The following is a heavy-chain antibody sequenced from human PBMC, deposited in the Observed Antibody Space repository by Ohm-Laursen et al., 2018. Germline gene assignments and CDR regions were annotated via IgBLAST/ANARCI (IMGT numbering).Heavy chain of an antibody. CDR1: GFTFSDHY. CDR3: ARVRSSGSYFDY. Sequence: SLRLSCAASGFTFSDHYMDWVRQAPGKGLEWVGRTRNKANSYSTEYAASVKGRFTIPRDDSKNSLYLQMNSLKTEDTAVYYCARVRSSGSYFDYWGQGTLVTVSS. V-gene: IGHV3-72*01. CDR2: TRNKANSYST. J-gene: IGHJ4*02. D-gene: IGHD1-26*01.